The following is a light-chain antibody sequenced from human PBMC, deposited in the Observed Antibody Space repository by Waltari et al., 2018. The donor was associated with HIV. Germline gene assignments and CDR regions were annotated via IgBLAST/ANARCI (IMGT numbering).Light chain of an antibody. Sequence: EISMMQSPATLSVSLGIRVTLSCRANQSLGSNVAWYHQRPGQTPRLLVYEASTRAPDTPTRFTGSGSGTKFTLTIISLQSEDFGVYFCQQYSDWPLTFGGGTKVDIK. CDR1: QSLGSN. CDR2: EAS. J-gene: IGKJ4*01. CDR3: QQYSDWPLT. V-gene: IGKV3D-15*01.